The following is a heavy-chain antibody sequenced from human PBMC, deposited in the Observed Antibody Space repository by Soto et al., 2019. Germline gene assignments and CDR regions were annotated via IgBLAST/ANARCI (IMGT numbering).Heavy chain of an antibody. CDR3: AKGGRVVGVTFAEYFQH. D-gene: IGHD1-26*01. V-gene: IGHV3-30*18. CDR1: GFTFSSYG. J-gene: IGHJ1*01. CDR2: ISYDGSNK. Sequence: GGSLRLSCAASGFTFSSYGMHWVRQAPGKGLEWVAVISYDGSNKYYADSVKGRFTISRDNSKNTLYLQMNSLRAEDTAVYSCAKGGRVVGVTFAEYFQHWGQGTLVTVSS.